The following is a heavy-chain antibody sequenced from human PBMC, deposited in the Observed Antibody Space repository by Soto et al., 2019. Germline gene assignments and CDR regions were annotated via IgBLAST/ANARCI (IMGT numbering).Heavy chain of an antibody. Sequence: QVQLVQSGAEVKKPGASVKVSCKASGYTFTSYGISWVRQAPGPGLEWMGWISAYNGNTNYAQKLQDRVTMTTDTSTSTAYMELRSLRSDDTALYYCARDDCSSTICPSRWFDPWGQGTLVTVSS. CDR1: GYTFTSYG. J-gene: IGHJ5*02. CDR2: ISAYNGNT. CDR3: ARDDCSSTICPSRWFDP. V-gene: IGHV1-18*01. D-gene: IGHD2-2*01.